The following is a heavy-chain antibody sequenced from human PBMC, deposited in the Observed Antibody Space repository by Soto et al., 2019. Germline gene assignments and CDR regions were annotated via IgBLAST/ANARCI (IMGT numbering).Heavy chain of an antibody. D-gene: IGHD2-2*01. Sequence: GASVKVSCKASGYTFTSYGISSVRQAPGQGLEWMGWISAYNGNTNYAQKLQGRVTMTTDTSTSTAYIELRSVRSDDTAVYYCASSLYCSSTSCYPSPYDAFDIWGQGTMVTVSS. CDR1: GYTFTSYG. J-gene: IGHJ3*02. CDR2: ISAYNGNT. V-gene: IGHV1-18*01. CDR3: ASSLYCSSTSCYPSPYDAFDI.